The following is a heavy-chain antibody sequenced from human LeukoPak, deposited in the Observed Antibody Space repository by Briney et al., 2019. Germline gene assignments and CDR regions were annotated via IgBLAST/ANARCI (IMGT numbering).Heavy chain of an antibody. CDR1: GGSISNYY. CDR3: ANLYYDSTTRYNYYMDV. CDR2: IYSSGST. Sequence: SETLSLTCTVSGGSISNYYWSWIRQPAGKGLEWIGRIYSSGSTNYNPSLKSRVIMSVDTSKNQFSLKLSSVTAADTAVYYCANLYYDSTTRYNYYMDVWGKGTTVTVSS. V-gene: IGHV4-4*07. J-gene: IGHJ6*03. D-gene: IGHD3-22*01.